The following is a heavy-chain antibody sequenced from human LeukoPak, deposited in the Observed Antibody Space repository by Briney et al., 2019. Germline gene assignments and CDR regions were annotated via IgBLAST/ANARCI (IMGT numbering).Heavy chain of an antibody. CDR2: IRYDGSNK. V-gene: IGHV3-30*02. Sequence: GSLRLSCAASGFTFSSYGMHWVRQAPGKGLEWVAFIRYDGSNKYYADSVKGRFTISRDNSKNTLYLQMNSLRAEDTAVYYCAKDERGGRYSYGPYYFDYWGQGTLVTVSS. J-gene: IGHJ4*02. CDR3: AKDERGGRYSYGPYYFDY. D-gene: IGHD5-18*01. CDR1: GFTFSSYG.